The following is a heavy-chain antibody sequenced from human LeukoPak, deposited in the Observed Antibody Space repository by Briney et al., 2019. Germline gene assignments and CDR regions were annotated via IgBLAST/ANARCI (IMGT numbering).Heavy chain of an antibody. CDR3: ARDPLYGMDV. J-gene: IGHJ6*02. Sequence: SETLSLTCTVSGGSISSYYWSWIRQPPGKGLEWIGYIYYSGSTNYNPSLKSRVTISVDTSKNQFFLKLSSVTAADTAVYYCARDPLYGMDVWGQGTTVTVSS. CDR2: IYYSGST. CDR1: GGSISSYY. V-gene: IGHV4-59*01.